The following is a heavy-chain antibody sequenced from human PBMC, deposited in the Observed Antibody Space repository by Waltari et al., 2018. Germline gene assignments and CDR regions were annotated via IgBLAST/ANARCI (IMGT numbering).Heavy chain of an antibody. CDR1: GDSVTSSYW. Sequence: QLQLQESSPGLVKPSGTLSLSCAVSGDSVTSSYWWSWVRQPPGKGLEWIGQVHGSGRTNYNPSVASRVTVSLDTSINQVSLKVTSATAADTAVYYCARDRGRGLYLDSWGPGTLVTVSP. CDR2: VHGSGRT. J-gene: IGHJ4*02. D-gene: IGHD2-15*01. V-gene: IGHV4-4*02. CDR3: ARDRGRGLYLDS.